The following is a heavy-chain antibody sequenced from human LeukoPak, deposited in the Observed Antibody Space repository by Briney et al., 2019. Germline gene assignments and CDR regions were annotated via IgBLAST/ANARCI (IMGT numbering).Heavy chain of an antibody. J-gene: IGHJ4*02. D-gene: IGHD2-2*01. Sequence: SETLSLTCTVSGYSISSGYYWGWIRQPPGKGLEWIGSIYHSGSTYYNPSLKSRVTISVDTSKNQFSLKLSSVTAADTAVYYCARLRDCSSATCYFCDYWGQGTLVTVSS. CDR3: ARLRDCSSATCYFCDY. CDR1: GYSISSGYY. V-gene: IGHV4-38-2*02. CDR2: IYHSGST.